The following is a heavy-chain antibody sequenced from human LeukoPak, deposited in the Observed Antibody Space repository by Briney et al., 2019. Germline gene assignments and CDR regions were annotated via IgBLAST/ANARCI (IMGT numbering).Heavy chain of an antibody. D-gene: IGHD3-10*01. V-gene: IGHV4-34*01. CDR3: ARGVTYYYGSGRYYSRKDAFDI. CDR2: INHSGST. CDR1: GGSFSGYY. Sequence: KPSETLSLTCAVYGGSFSGYYWSWIRQPPGKGLEWIGEINHSGSTNYNPSLKSRVTISVDTSKNQFSLRLSSVTAADTAVYYCARGVTYYYGSGRYYSRKDAFDIWGQGTMVTVSS. J-gene: IGHJ3*02.